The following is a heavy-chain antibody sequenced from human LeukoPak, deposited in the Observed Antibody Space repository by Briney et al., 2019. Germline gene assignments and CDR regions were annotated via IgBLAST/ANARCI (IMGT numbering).Heavy chain of an antibody. CDR3: ARVLSGGDRSLDY. D-gene: IGHD2-21*02. J-gene: IGHJ4*02. CDR1: GFTFSSYW. Sequence: GGSLRLPCVASGFTFSSYWMHWVRQAPGRGLVWVSRINSDGSSTSYADSVKGRFTISRDNAKNTLYLQMNSLRAEDTAVYYCARVLSGGDRSLDYWGQGTLVTVSS. V-gene: IGHV3-74*01. CDR2: INSDGSST.